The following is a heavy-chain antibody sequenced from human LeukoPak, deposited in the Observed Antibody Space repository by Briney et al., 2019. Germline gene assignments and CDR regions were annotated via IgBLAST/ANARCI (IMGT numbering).Heavy chain of an antibody. CDR1: GGSFSGYY. CDR2: IYYSGST. J-gene: IGHJ6*02. V-gene: IGHV4-34*03. D-gene: IGHD3-22*01. CDR3: YHYDTSGYSPWYYYYSLDV. Sequence: PSETLSLTCAVYGGSFSGYYWGWIRQPPGKGLEWIGSIYYSGSTYYNPSLKSRVTISVDTSKNQFSLKLSSVTAADTAVYYCYHYDTSGYSPWYYYYSLDVWGQGTTVTVSS.